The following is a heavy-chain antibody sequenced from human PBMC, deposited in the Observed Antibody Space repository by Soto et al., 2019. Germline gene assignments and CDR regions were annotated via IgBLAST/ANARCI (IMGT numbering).Heavy chain of an antibody. J-gene: IGHJ4*02. CDR3: ARAYNWNDAFDY. Sequence: ASVKVSCKASGYTFTSYYIHWVRQAPGQGLEWMGVISPSAGSASCPLKFQGRVTITRDTSTSTVYMDLSSLRSEDTAVYYCARAYNWNDAFDYWGQGTLVTVSS. CDR2: ISPSAGSA. CDR1: GYTFTSYY. D-gene: IGHD1-1*01. V-gene: IGHV1-46*03.